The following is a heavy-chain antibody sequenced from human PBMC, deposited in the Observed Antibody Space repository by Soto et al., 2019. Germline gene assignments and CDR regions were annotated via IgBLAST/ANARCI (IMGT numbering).Heavy chain of an antibody. CDR1: GGSISSYY. D-gene: IGHD2-21*02. CDR2: IHHSGGT. J-gene: IGHJ4*02. V-gene: IGHV4-59*01. Sequence: SETLSLTCTVSGGSISSYYWSWIRQPPGKGLECIGHIHHSGGTSYNPSLKSLVAISVDTSKNQFSLKVDSVTAADTAVYYCARGLLAYCGGDCALFDSWGQGIMVTVSS. CDR3: ARGLLAYCGGDCALFDS.